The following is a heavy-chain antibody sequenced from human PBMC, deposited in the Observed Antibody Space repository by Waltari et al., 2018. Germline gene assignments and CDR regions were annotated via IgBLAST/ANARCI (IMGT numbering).Heavy chain of an antibody. CDR1: GYTFTGYH. Sequence: QVQLVPAGAEVKKPGASVKVSCKASGYTFTGYHMPWVRQAPGQGLEWMGRINPNSGGTNYAQKFQGRLTMTRDTSISTAYMELSRLRSDDTAVYYCARDAGYGDYVGWFDPWGQGTLVTVSS. D-gene: IGHD4-17*01. J-gene: IGHJ5*02. V-gene: IGHV1-2*06. CDR3: ARDAGYGDYVGWFDP. CDR2: INPNSGGT.